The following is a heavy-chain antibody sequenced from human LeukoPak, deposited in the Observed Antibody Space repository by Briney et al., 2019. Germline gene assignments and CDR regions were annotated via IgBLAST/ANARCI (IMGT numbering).Heavy chain of an antibody. J-gene: IGHJ4*02. CDR2: IYYSGTT. CDR1: DGSISSDY. CDR3: ARHQLRGFLDDN. V-gene: IGHV4-59*08. Sequence: SETLSLTCAVSDGSISSDYWSWIRQPPGKGLEWIGCIYYSGTTNYNPSLNSRVTISIDTSKNHFSLKLTSVTAADTAVYYCARHQLRGFLDDNWGQGTLVTVSS. D-gene: IGHD3-10*01.